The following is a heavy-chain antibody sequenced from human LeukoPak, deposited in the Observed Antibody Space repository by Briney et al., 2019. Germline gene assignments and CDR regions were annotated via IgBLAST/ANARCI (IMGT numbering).Heavy chain of an antibody. CDR2: IYYSGST. J-gene: IGHJ6*03. CDR1: GGSFSGYY. CDR3: ARHVSGYCSGGSCYYYYYMDV. V-gene: IGHV4-39*01. Sequence: PSETLSLTCAVYGGSFSGYYWGWIRQPPGKGLEWIGSIYYSGSTYYNPSLKSRVTISVDTSKNQFSLKLSSVTAADTAVYYCARHVSGYCSGGSCYYYYYMDVWGKGTTVTISS. D-gene: IGHD2-15*01.